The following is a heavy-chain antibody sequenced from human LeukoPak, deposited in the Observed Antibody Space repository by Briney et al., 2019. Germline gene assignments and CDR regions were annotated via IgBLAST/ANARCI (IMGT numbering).Heavy chain of an antibody. D-gene: IGHD6-13*01. J-gene: IGHJ4*02. V-gene: IGHV4-39*01. CDR1: GGSISSSNYY. CDR2: IFYSGST. Sequence: SETLSLTCTVSGGSISSSNYYWGWIRQPPGKGLEWIGTIFYSGSTYYNPSLKSRVTISVDTSKNQFSLKLSSVTAADTAVYYCARKSWYYPKRNYFDYWGQGTLVTVSS. CDR3: ARKSWYYPKRNYFDY.